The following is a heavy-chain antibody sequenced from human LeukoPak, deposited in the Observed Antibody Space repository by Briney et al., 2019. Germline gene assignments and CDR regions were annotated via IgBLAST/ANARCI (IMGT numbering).Heavy chain of an antibody. V-gene: IGHV1-46*01. D-gene: IGHD6-19*01. CDR2: INTNGGST. J-gene: IGHJ4*02. Sequence: ASVKVSCKASGYTFTSYFMHWMRQAPGQGLEWVGFINTNGGSTTYAQKFQGGVTLTRDTSTSTVYMELTSLRSEDTAVYYSAVSIAVPRIPAFENWGQGTLVTVSS. CDR3: AVSIAVPRIPAFEN. CDR1: GYTFTSYF.